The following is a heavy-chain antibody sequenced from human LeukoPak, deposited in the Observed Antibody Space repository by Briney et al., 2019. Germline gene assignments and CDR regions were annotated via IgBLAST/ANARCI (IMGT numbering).Heavy chain of an antibody. Sequence: GRSLRLSCAASGFTFSSYAMHWVRQAPGKGLEWVAVISYDGSNKYYADSVKGRFTISRDNSKNTLYLQMNSLRAEDTAVYYCARTQYGDYEEWGQGTLVTVSS. CDR1: GFTFSSYA. D-gene: IGHD4-17*01. V-gene: IGHV3-30-3*01. J-gene: IGHJ4*02. CDR2: ISYDGSNK. CDR3: ARTQYGDYEE.